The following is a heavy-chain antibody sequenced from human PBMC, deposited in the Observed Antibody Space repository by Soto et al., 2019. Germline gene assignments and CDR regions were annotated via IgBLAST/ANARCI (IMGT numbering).Heavy chain of an antibody. D-gene: IGHD2-2*01. CDR2: IYWDDDK. V-gene: IGHV2-5*02. CDR3: AHRPGYCSSTSCYEYNWLDP. Sequence: SGPTLVNPTQTLTLTCTFSGFSLSTSGVGVGWIRQPPGKALEWLALIYWDDDKRYSPSLKSRLTITKDTSKNQVVLTMTNMDPVDTATYYCAHRPGYCSSTSCYEYNWLDPWGQGTLVTVSS. J-gene: IGHJ5*02. CDR1: GFSLSTSGVG.